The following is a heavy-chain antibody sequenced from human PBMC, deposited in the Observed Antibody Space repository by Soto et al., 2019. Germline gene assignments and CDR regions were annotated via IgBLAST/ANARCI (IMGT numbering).Heavy chain of an antibody. CDR3: ASYRDSSGPWRYDY. V-gene: IGHV3-15*07. CDR1: DFILSDAW. J-gene: IGHJ4*02. Sequence: EVQLEESGGGLIKPGESLTLSCAASDFILSDAWMKWVRQAPGKGLEWVGRIKSKAHGGTTDYAAPLKGRFTILRDDSKNPLYLQMNSLQTEDNAMYYCASYRDSSGPWRYDYWGQGALVTVSS. CDR2: IKSKAHGGTT. D-gene: IGHD3-22*01.